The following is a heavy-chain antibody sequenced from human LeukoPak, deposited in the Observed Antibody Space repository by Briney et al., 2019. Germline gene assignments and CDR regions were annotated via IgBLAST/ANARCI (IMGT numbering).Heavy chain of an antibody. V-gene: IGHV1-69*06. CDR1: GGTFSSYA. Sequence: ASVKVSCKASGGTFSSYAISWVRQAPGQGLEWMGGIIPIFGTANYAQKFQGRVTITADKSTSTAYMELSSLRSEDTAVYYCANPPRPLSDYNKNNPTTLTNYYYYMDVWGKGTTVTVSS. J-gene: IGHJ6*03. D-gene: IGHD4-11*01. CDR2: IIPIFGTA. CDR3: ANPPRPLSDYNKNNPTTLTNYYYYMDV.